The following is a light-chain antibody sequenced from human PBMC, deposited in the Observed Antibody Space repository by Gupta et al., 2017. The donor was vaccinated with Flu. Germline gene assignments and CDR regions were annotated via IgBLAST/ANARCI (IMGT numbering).Light chain of an antibody. J-gene: IGLJ3*02. Sequence: GAVTSGNYPGWFQQRPGQAPRALIYNTNKKHSWTPAHFSGSLLGGKAALTLSGVQPEDEAEYYCLLYYSDAQLGVFGGGTKLTVL. CDR1: GAVTSGNY. CDR2: NTN. V-gene: IGLV7-43*01. CDR3: LLYYSDAQLGV.